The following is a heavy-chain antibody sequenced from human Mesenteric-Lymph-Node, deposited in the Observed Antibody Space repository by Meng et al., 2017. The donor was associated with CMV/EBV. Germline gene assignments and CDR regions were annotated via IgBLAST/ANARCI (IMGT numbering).Heavy chain of an antibody. V-gene: IGHV3-74*01. CDR2: INSDGSST. D-gene: IGHD6-19*01. Sequence: GESLKISCAASGFTFSSYWMHWVRQAPGKGLVWVSRINSDGSSTRYADSVKGRFTISRDNAKSTLYLQMNSLRAEDTAVYYCARGSGWYDYWGQGTLVTVSS. J-gene: IGHJ4*02. CDR3: ARGSGWYDY. CDR1: GFTFSSYW.